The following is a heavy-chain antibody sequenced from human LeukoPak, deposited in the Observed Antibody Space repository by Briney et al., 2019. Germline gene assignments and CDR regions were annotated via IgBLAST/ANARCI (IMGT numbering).Heavy chain of an antibody. CDR2: MNPNSGNT. D-gene: IGHD1-7*01. Sequence: ASVKVSCKAAGYTFTSYDINWVRQATGQGLEWMGWMNPNSGNTGYAQKFQGRVTMTRNTSISTAYMELSSLRSEDTAVYYCARANWNYVDYYYYYMDVWGKGTTVTVSS. CDR3: ARANWNYVDYYYYYMDV. CDR1: GYTFTSYD. J-gene: IGHJ6*03. V-gene: IGHV1-8*01.